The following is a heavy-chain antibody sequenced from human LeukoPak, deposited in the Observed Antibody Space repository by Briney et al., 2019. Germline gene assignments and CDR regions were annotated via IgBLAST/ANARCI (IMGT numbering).Heavy chain of an antibody. CDR1: GYSISSGYY. Sequence: SETLSLTCTVSGYSISSGYYWGWIRQPPGKGLEWIGSIYHSGSTYYNPSLKSRVTISVDTSKIQFSLRLNSVTAADTAVYYCARRNDVFDIWGQGTMVTVSS. V-gene: IGHV4-38-2*02. CDR3: ARRNDVFDI. CDR2: IYHSGST. J-gene: IGHJ3*02.